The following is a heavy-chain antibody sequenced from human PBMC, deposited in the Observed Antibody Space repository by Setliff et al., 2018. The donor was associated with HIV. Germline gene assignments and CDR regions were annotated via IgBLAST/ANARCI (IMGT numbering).Heavy chain of an antibody. V-gene: IGHV3-48*04. CDR2: IRAGGTTT. CDR3: ARVDAISGYYLY. Sequence: GGSLRLSCEVSGFTFDAYSMNWFRQAPGKGLEWISYIRAGGTTTSYADSVRGRFTISTDNAKTSLYLQMNSLRAEDTALYYCARVDAISGYYLYWGQGTLVTVSS. J-gene: IGHJ4*02. D-gene: IGHD3-22*01. CDR1: GFTFDAYS.